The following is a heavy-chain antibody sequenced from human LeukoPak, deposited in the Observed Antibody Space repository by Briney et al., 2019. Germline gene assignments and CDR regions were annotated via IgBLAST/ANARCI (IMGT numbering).Heavy chain of an antibody. Sequence: SETLSLTCTVSGGSISWIRQPPGKGLEWIGYISYNGSINYNPSLKSRVTMSVDTSKNQFSLKLTSVTAADTAVCYCARHTDYGGDSTWFDPWGQGTLVTVSS. CDR1: GGSIS. J-gene: IGHJ5*02. V-gene: IGHV4-59*08. CDR3: ARHTDYGGDSTWFDP. CDR2: ISYNGSI. D-gene: IGHD4-23*01.